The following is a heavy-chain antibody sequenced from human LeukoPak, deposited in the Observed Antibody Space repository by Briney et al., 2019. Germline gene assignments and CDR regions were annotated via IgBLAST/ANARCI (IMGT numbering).Heavy chain of an antibody. V-gene: IGHV4-4*07. CDR3: AREITGTRGVDS. Sequence: PWETLSLTCTVSGDSFSRYFWSWIRQPAGKGLEWIGRMYTSGITNSNPSLKSRVTMSVDTSKNQFSLNLTSVTAADTAVYYCAREITGTRGVDSWGQGILVTVSS. D-gene: IGHD1-7*01. CDR1: GDSFSRYF. J-gene: IGHJ4*02. CDR2: MYTSGIT.